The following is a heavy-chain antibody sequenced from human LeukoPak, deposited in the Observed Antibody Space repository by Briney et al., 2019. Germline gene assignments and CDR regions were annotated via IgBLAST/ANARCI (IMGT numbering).Heavy chain of an antibody. CDR2: ISAYNGDT. D-gene: IGHD4-17*01. J-gene: IGHJ4*02. V-gene: IGHV1-18*01. CDR1: GYTFTTYG. Sequence: GASVKVSCKASGYTFTTYGISWVRQVPGQGLEWMGWISAYNGDTKYAQKLQDRVTVTTDTSTSTAYMELRSLRSDDTAVYYCARDCFGKCDYDDYDFDYWGQGTLVTVSS. CDR3: ARDCFGKCDYDDYDFDY.